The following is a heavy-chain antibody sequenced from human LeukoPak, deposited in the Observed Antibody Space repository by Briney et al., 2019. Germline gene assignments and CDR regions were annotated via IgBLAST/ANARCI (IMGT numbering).Heavy chain of an antibody. D-gene: IGHD2-2*01. CDR3: ARLRWYCSSTSCYGVGYYYYMDV. CDR2: INHSGST. J-gene: IGHJ6*03. CDR1: GGSFSGYY. Sequence: SETLSLTCAIYGGSFSGYYWSWIRQPPGKGLEWIGEINHSGSTNYNPSLKSRVTISVDTSKNQFSLKLSSVTAADTAVYYCARLRWYCSSTSCYGVGYYYYMDVWGKGTTVTISS. V-gene: IGHV4-34*01.